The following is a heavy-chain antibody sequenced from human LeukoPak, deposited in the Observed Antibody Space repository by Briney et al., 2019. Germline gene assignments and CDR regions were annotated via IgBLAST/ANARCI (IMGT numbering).Heavy chain of an antibody. CDR3: ARRAYGDDSFDY. D-gene: IGHD4-17*01. CDR2: ITSGSSPI. Sequence: GGSLRLSCAASGFTFSTYGMHWVRQAPGKGLVWVSYITSGSSPIYYADSVKGRFTISRDNAKNSLYLQMNSLRDEDTAVYYCARRAYGDDSFDYWGQGTLVTVSS. V-gene: IGHV3-48*02. CDR1: GFTFSTYG. J-gene: IGHJ4*02.